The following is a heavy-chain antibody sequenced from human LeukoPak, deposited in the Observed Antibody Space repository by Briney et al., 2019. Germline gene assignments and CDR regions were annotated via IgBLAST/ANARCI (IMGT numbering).Heavy chain of an antibody. CDR1: GYTFTSYG. D-gene: IGHD3-10*01. J-gene: IGHJ4*02. V-gene: IGHV1-18*01. CDR3: APHAMVRGVIIPSDY. CDR2: ISAYNGNT. Sequence: ASVKVSCKASGYTFTSYGISRVRQAPGQGLEWMGWISAYNGNTNYAQKLQGRVTMTTDTSTSTAYMELSSLRSEDTAVYYCAPHAMVRGVIIPSDYWGQGTLVTVSS.